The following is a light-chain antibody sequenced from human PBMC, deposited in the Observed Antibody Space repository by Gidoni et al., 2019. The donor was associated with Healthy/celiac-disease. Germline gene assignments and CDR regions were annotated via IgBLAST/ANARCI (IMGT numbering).Light chain of an antibody. CDR3: SSYTSSSTLVV. CDR2: DVS. J-gene: IGLJ2*01. CDR1: SSDVGGYNY. Sequence: QSALTQPDSVSGSPGPSITISCTATSSDVGGYNYVSWYQQHPGKAPKLMIYDVSNRPSGVSNRFSGSKSGSTASLTSSGLQAEDEADYYCSSYTSSSTLVVFGGGTKLTVL. V-gene: IGLV2-14*03.